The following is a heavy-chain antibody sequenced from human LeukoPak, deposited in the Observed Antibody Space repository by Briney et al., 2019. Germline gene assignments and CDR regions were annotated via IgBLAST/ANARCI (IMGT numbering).Heavy chain of an antibody. D-gene: IGHD3-16*01. J-gene: IGHJ4*02. CDR2: IRSKTDGGTT. Sequence: KPGGSLRLSCAASGFTFSNAWMSWVRQAPGKGLEWVGRIRSKTDGGTTDYAAPVKGRFTISRDDSKNTLYLQMNSLKTEDTAVYYWTTDHPTYDYVWGSYELWGQGTLVTVSS. V-gene: IGHV3-15*01. CDR3: TTDHPTYDYVWGSYEL. CDR1: GFTFSNAW.